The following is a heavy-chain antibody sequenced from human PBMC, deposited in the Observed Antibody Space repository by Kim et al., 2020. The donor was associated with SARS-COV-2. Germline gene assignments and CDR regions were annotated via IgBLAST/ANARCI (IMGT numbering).Heavy chain of an antibody. CDR1: GGSISSYY. Sequence: SETLSLTCTVSGGSISSYYWSWIRQPPGKGLEWIGYIYYSGSTNYNPSLKSRVTISVDTSKNQFSLKLSSVTAADTAVYYCARGPVFYYYYYYMDVWGKGTTVTVSS. V-gene: IGHV4-59*01. J-gene: IGHJ6*03. CDR3: ARGPVFYYYYYYMDV. CDR2: IYYSGST.